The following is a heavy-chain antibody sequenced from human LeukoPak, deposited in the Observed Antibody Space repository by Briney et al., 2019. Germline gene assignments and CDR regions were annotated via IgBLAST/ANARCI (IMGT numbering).Heavy chain of an antibody. J-gene: IGHJ4*02. CDR2: IWYDGSIQ. Sequence: GGSLRLSCAASGFTFSSYGMHWVRQAPGKGLEWVAAIWYDGSIQYYADSVKGRFTISRDNSKNTLYLQMDSLRAEDTAVYYCARAGYCSSGSCYGSDYWGQGTLDSVSS. CDR1: GFTFSSYG. V-gene: IGHV3-33*01. CDR3: ARAGYCSSGSCYGSDY. D-gene: IGHD2-15*01.